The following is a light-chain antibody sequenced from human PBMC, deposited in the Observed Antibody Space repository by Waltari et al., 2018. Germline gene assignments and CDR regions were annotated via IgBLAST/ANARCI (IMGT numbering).Light chain of an antibody. V-gene: IGLV2-14*03. CDR3: SSYTASSTWV. CDR2: NGN. CDR1: SNDVGGYNY. Sequence: QPALTQPASVSGSPGQSITISCTGTSNDVGGYNYVSWYQQYPGNAPTLMIYNGNKRPPGVSNRSSGSKSGNTASLTISGLQAEDEAHYHCSSYTASSTWVFGGGTKVTVL. J-gene: IGLJ3*02.